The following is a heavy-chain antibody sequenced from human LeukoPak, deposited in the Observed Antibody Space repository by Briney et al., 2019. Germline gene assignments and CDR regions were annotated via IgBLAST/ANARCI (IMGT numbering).Heavy chain of an antibody. CDR1: GVSISSYY. V-gene: IGHV4-59*01. CDR2: IYYSGST. CDR3: ARLTPITYSRGWYVDAFDI. D-gene: IGHD6-19*01. Sequence: PSETLSLTCTVSGVSISSYYWSWIRQPPGKGLEWIRDIYYSGSTNYNPSLKSRVTISEDTSKNQFSLKLSSVTAADTAVYYCARLTPITYSRGWYVDAFDIWGQGTMVTVSS. J-gene: IGHJ3*02.